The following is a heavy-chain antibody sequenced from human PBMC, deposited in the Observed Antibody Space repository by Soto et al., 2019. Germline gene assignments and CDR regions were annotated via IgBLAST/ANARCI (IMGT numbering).Heavy chain of an antibody. D-gene: IGHD3-10*01. V-gene: IGHV3-33*01. CDR3: ARDRAWFGDENYGMDV. CDR1: GFTFSSYG. Sequence: GGSLRLSCAASGFTFSSYGMHWVRQAPGKGLEWVAVIWYDGSNKYYADSVKGRFTISRDNSKNTLYLQMNSLRAEDTAVYYCARDRAWFGDENYGMDVWGQGTTVTVSS. J-gene: IGHJ6*02. CDR2: IWYDGSNK.